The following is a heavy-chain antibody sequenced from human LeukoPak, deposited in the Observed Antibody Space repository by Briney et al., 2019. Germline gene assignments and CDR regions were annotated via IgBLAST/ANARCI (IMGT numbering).Heavy chain of an antibody. CDR1: GYTFTGYY. J-gene: IGHJ4*02. D-gene: IGHD3-22*01. CDR2: INPNSGGR. CDR3: ARGGRGWLSPYYFDY. V-gene: IGHV1-2*02. Sequence: ASVKVSCKASGYTFTGYYMHWVRQAPGQGLEWMGWINPNSGGRNYSQKFQGRVTMTRDTSISTAYMELSRLRSDDTAVYYCARGGRGWLSPYYFDYWGQGTLVTVSS.